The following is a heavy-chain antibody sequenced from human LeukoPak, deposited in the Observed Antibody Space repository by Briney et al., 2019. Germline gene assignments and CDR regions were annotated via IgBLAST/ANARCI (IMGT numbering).Heavy chain of an antibody. J-gene: IGHJ4*02. CDR1: GYTFTNYG. D-gene: IGHD1-1*01. V-gene: IGHV1-18*01. CDR2: ISAYNGNT. Sequence: GASVKVSCKASGYTFTNYGISWVRRAPGQGLEWMGWISAYNGNTNYAQKFQGRVTMTTDTSTSTANMELRSLRSDDTAVYYCTRGGLYTGTTSPFDYWGQGTLVTVSS. CDR3: TRGGLYTGTTSPFDY.